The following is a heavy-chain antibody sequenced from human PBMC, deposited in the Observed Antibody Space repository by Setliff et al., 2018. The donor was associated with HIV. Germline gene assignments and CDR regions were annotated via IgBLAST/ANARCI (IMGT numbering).Heavy chain of an antibody. D-gene: IGHD6-19*01. V-gene: IGHV4-4*07. CDR2: IYTSGIT. Sequence: SETLSLTCNVSGASTNAYFLSWVRHPAGKGLEWIGHIYTSGITNHNPSLKSRVTMSLDTSKEQFSLRLRSMTAADTAIYYCAREPSPSQWQPLYFDVWGRGILVTVSS. CDR1: GASTNAYF. J-gene: IGHJ4*02. CDR3: AREPSPSQWQPLYFDV.